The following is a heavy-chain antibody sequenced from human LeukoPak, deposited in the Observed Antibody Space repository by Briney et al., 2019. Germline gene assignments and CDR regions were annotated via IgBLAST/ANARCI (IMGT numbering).Heavy chain of an antibody. J-gene: IGHJ4*02. CDR3: ARGVPSVEPNWGSKFPYFDS. V-gene: IGHV1-2*02. Sequence: GASVKVSCKASGYTFTGYYMHWVRQAPGQGLEWMGWINPNSGGTNYAQKFQGRVTMTRDTSISTAYMELSRLRSDDTAVYYCARGVPSVEPNWGSKFPYFDSWGQGILVTVSP. CDR2: INPNSGGT. CDR1: GYTFTGYY. D-gene: IGHD7-27*01.